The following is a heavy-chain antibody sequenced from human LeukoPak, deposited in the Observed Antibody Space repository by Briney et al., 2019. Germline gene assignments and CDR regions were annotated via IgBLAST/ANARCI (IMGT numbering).Heavy chain of an antibody. Sequence: SQTLSLTCAISGDSVSSNSAAWNWIRQSPSRGLEWLGRTYYRSKWYNDYAVSVKSRITINPDTSKNQFSLQLNSVTPEDTAVYYCARVGYSGYDGEGNFDYWGQGTLVTVSS. CDR1: GDSVSSNSAA. CDR3: ARVGYSGYDGEGNFDY. CDR2: TYYRSKWYN. J-gene: IGHJ4*02. D-gene: IGHD5-12*01. V-gene: IGHV6-1*01.